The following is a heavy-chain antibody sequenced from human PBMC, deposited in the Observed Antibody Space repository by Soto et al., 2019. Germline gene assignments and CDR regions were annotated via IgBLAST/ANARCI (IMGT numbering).Heavy chain of an antibody. CDR3: ARGEWELDY. D-gene: IGHD1-26*01. J-gene: IGHJ4*02. CDR2: ISYDGSNK. V-gene: IGHV3-30-3*01. CDR1: GFTFSSYA. Sequence: QVQLVESGGGVVQPGRSLRLSCAASGFTFSSYAMQWVRQAPGQGLEWVAVISYDGSNKYYADSVKGRFTISRDNSKNTLYLQMNSLRAEDTAVYYCARGEWELDYWGQGPLVTVSS.